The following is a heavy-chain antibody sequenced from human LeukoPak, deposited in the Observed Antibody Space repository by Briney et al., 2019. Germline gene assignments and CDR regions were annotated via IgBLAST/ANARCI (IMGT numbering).Heavy chain of an antibody. CDR3: ARDGYCRGSSCPFQH. CDR1: GYTFIAYY. J-gene: IGHJ1*01. V-gene: IGHV1-2*02. Sequence: ASAKVSCKASGYTFIAYYMFWVRQAPGQGLEWMGWINPNSGATGHAQKFQGRVTMTRDTSISTSYMEVTGLRSDDTAVYFCARDGYCRGSSCPFQHWGQGTMVTVSS. D-gene: IGHD2-2*03. CDR2: INPNSGAT.